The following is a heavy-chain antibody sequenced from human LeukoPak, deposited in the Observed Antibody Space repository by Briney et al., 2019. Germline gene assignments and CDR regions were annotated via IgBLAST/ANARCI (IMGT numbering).Heavy chain of an antibody. J-gene: IGHJ4*02. CDR1: GYTFTSYY. Sequence: ASVKVSCKASGYTFTSYYMHWVRQAPGQGLEWMGIINPSGGSTNYAQKFQGRVTMTRDMSTSTAYMELSRLRSDDTAVYYCARGAYCSGGSCYSPFDYWGQGTLVTVSS. D-gene: IGHD2-15*01. CDR2: INPSGGST. V-gene: IGHV1-46*01. CDR3: ARGAYCSGGSCYSPFDY.